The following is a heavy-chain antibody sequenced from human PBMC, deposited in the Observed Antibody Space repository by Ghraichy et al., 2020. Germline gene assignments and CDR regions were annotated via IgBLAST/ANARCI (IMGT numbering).Heavy chain of an antibody. CDR2: ISGSGGST. CDR3: AKDVARIVVSGPGGY. V-gene: IGHV3-23*01. D-gene: IGHD6-13*01. Sequence: GGSLRLSCAASGFTFSSYAMSWVRQAPGKGLEWVSGISGSGGSTYYADSVKGRFTISRDNSNNTLYLQMNSLRAEDTAVYYCAKDVARIVVSGPGGYWGQGTLVSVSS. CDR1: GFTFSSYA. J-gene: IGHJ4*02.